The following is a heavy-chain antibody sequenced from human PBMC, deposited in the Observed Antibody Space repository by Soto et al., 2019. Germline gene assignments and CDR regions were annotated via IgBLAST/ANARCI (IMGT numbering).Heavy chain of an antibody. V-gene: IGHV3-21*01. CDR1: GFTFSSYS. Sequence: LRLSCAASGFTFSSYSMNWVRQAPGKGLEWVSSISSGSSYINYADSVKGRFTISRDNAKNSLYLQMNSLRAEDTAVYYCARTVGVVVTAIPIAFDIWGQGTMVTVSS. D-gene: IGHD2-21*02. CDR3: ARTVGVVVTAIPIAFDI. CDR2: ISSGSSYI. J-gene: IGHJ3*02.